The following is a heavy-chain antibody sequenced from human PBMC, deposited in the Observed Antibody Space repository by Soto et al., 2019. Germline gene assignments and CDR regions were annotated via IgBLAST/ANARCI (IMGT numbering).Heavy chain of an antibody. CDR2: ISDSGGTV. Sequence: GGSLRLSCAASGFTFSSYEMSWVRQAPGQGLEWVSYISDSGGTVYYADSVKGRFTVSRVNAQNSVYLQMNSLRTEDTAVYYCARDLLHYDFWSGYSAYFYYGMDVWGPGTTVTVSS. CDR1: GFTFSSYE. J-gene: IGHJ6*02. V-gene: IGHV3-48*03. CDR3: ARDLLHYDFWSGYSAYFYYGMDV. D-gene: IGHD3-3*01.